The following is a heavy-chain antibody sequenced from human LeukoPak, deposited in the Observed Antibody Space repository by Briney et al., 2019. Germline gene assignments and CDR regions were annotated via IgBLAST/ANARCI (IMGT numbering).Heavy chain of an antibody. CDR1: GGSISSYY. CDR2: IYYSGST. D-gene: IGHD3-10*01. J-gene: IGHJ5*01. CDR3: AKDGLVWFGELFLNWVDS. Sequence: SETLSLTCTVSGGSISSYYWSWIRQPPGKGLEWIGYIYYSGSTNYNPSLKSRVTISVDTSKNQFSLKLSSVTAADTALYYCAKDGLVWFGELFLNWVDSWGQGTLVTVSS. V-gene: IGHV4-59*12.